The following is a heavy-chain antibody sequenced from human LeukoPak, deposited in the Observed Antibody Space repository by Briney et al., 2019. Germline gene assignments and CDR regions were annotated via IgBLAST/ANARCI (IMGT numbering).Heavy chain of an antibody. CDR3: TKDLRGSHTGQYYYMDV. J-gene: IGHJ6*03. Sequence: GSLRLSCTTSGFSFGAYAVRWFRQAPGKGQEWIGFIKSKVYAGTTEYAASLKGRFTISRDDSRIIAYLQINSLKTEDTAVYYCTKDLRGSHTGQYYYMDVWGTGTTVTVSS. V-gene: IGHV3-49*03. D-gene: IGHD3-10*01. CDR2: IKSKVYAGTT. CDR1: GFSFGAYA.